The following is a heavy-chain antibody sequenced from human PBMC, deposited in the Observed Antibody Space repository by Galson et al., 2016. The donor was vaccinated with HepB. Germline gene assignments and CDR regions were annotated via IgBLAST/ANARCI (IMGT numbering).Heavy chain of an antibody. Sequence: SETLSLTCTVSSDSISGSSSYWGWIRQPPGKGLEWIGSISYSGSTYYNPSLKSRVTISVDTSKNQFSLKLSSVTAADTAVYYCARLSFRGGYFSGLRKAGGFDPWGQGTLVTVSS. J-gene: IGHJ5*02. CDR3: ARLSFRGGYFSGLRKAGGFDP. D-gene: IGHD1-26*01. V-gene: IGHV4-39*01. CDR2: ISYSGST. CDR1: SDSISGSSSY.